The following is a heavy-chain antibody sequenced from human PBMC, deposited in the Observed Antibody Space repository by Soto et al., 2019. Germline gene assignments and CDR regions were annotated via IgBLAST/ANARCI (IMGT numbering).Heavy chain of an antibody. J-gene: IGHJ4*02. CDR2: FSGSGGST. V-gene: IGHV3-23*01. D-gene: IGHD2-15*01. Sequence: EVQLLESGGGLVQPGGSLRLSCAASGLTFSSYAMSWVRQAPGKGLEWVSAFSGSGGSTYYADSVKGRFTISRDNSKNTLYLQMNSVRAEDTAVYYCAKEGGNCSGGSCYSSFFFDWGQGTLVTVSS. CDR3: AKEGGNCSGGSCYSSFFFD. CDR1: GLTFSSYA.